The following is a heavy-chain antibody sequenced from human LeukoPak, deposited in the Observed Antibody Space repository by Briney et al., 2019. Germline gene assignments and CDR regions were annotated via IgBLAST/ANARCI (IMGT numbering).Heavy chain of an antibody. CDR1: GYTFTSYG. V-gene: IGHV1-18*01. D-gene: IGHD2-2*03. J-gene: IGHJ6*03. Sequence: ASVKVSCKASGYTFTSYGISWVRQAPGQGLEWMGWISAYNGNTNYAQKLQGRVTMTTDTSTSTAYMELRSLRSDDTAVYYCARVGRMDIVVVPAAWGPNYYYYMDVWGKGTTVTVSS. CDR2: ISAYNGNT. CDR3: ARVGRMDIVVVPAAWGPNYYYYMDV.